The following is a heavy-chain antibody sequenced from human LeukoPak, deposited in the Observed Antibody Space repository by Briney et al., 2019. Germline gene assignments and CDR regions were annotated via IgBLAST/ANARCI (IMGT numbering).Heavy chain of an antibody. CDR2: ISSTAGST. Sequence: PGGSLRLSCAASGFSFSSYAMTWDRQAPGKGLEWVSTISSTAGSTYYADSVKGRFTISRDDSKNTLFLQMNSLRAEDTAVYYCAKDLISNWYEKYFQHWGQGTLVTVSS. CDR1: GFSFSSYA. V-gene: IGHV3-23*01. J-gene: IGHJ1*01. CDR3: AKDLISNWYEKYFQH. D-gene: IGHD6-13*01.